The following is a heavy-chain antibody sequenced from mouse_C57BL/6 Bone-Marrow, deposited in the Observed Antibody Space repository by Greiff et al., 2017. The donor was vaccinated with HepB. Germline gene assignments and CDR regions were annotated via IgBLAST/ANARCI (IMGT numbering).Heavy chain of an antibody. V-gene: IGHV5-4*01. CDR3: AREGTGDAY. CDR2: ISDGGSYT. CDR1: GFTFSSYA. D-gene: IGHD4-1*01. Sequence: VQLKESGGGLVKPGGSLKLSCAASGFTFSSYAMSWVRQTPEKRLEWVATISDGGSYTYYPDNVKGRFTISRDNAKNNLYLQMSHLKSEDTAMYYCAREGTGDAYWGQGTLVTVSA. J-gene: IGHJ3*01.